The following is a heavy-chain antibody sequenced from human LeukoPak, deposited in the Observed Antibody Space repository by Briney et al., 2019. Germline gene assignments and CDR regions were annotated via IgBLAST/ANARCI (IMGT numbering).Heavy chain of an antibody. CDR2: INHSGST. Sequence: SETLSLTCAVYGGSFSGYYWSWIRQPPGKGLEWIGEINHSGSTNYNPSLKGRVTISVDTSKNQFFLKLSSVTAADTAVYYCASQYQLLLGVSAWFDPWGQGTLVTVSS. V-gene: IGHV4-34*01. J-gene: IGHJ5*02. CDR3: ASQYQLLLGVSAWFDP. D-gene: IGHD2-2*01. CDR1: GGSFSGYY.